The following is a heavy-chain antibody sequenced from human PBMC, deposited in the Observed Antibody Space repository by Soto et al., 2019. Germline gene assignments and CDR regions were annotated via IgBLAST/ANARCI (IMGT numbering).Heavy chain of an antibody. V-gene: IGHV3-66*01. CDR3: ASSGAITIFGVVTSDY. D-gene: IGHD3-3*01. CDR2: IYSGGST. CDR1: GFPVSSNY. Sequence: GGSLRLSCAASGFPVSSNYMSWVRQAPGKGLEWVSVIYSGGSTYYADSVKGRFTISRDNSKNTLYLQMNSLRAEDTAVYYCASSGAITIFGVVTSDYWGQGTLVTVSS. J-gene: IGHJ4*02.